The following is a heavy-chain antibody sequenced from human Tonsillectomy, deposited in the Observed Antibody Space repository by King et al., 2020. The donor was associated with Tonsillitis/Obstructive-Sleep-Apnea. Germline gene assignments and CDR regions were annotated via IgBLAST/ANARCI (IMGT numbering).Heavy chain of an antibody. J-gene: IGHJ6*03. V-gene: IGHV1-18*01. CDR1: GYTFSSYG. CDR2: ISVYNGNT. D-gene: IGHD3-3*01. Sequence: VQLVESGAEVKKPGASVKVSCKASGYTFSSYGITWVRQAPGQGLEWMGWISVYNGNTNYAQNLQGRVTMTTDTSTRTAYMELRSLRSDDTAVYYCARSPRADYDFWSGFSSHYHYIDGWGKGTTVTVPS. CDR3: ARSPRADYDFWSGFSSHYHYIDG.